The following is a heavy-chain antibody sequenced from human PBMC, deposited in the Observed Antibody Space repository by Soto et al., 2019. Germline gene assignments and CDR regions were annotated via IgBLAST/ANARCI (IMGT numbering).Heavy chain of an antibody. J-gene: IGHJ3*02. CDR2: IYYSGST. CDR3: ARGRPAATDAFDI. Sequence: QVQLQESGPGLVKPSETLSLTCTVSGGSISSYYWSWIRQPPGKGLEWIGYIYYSGSTNYNPSLKSRVTISVDTSKNQFSLKLCSVTAADTAVYYCARGRPAATDAFDIWGQGTMVTVSS. CDR1: GGSISSYY. D-gene: IGHD2-2*01. V-gene: IGHV4-59*08.